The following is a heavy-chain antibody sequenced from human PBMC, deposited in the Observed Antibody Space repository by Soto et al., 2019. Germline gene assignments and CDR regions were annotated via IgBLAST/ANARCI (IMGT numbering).Heavy chain of an antibody. Sequence: GGSLRLSCAASGFTFSSYAMSWVRQAPGKGLEWVSAISGSGGSTYYADSVKGRFAISRDNSKNTLYLQMNSLRAEDTAVYYCPRAMAAAGDWFDPWGQGTLVTVSS. CDR2: ISGSGGST. V-gene: IGHV3-23*01. CDR3: PRAMAAAGDWFDP. CDR1: GFTFSSYA. J-gene: IGHJ5*02. D-gene: IGHD6-13*01.